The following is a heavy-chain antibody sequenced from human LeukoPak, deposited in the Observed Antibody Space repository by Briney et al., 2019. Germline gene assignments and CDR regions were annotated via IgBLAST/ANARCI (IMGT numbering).Heavy chain of an antibody. CDR1: GGSIISGDFY. CDR2: IYYSGST. Sequence: SETLSLTCTVSGGSIISGDFYWIWIRQPPGKGLEWIGYIYYSGSTYYNPSLKSLITISVDTSKTQFSLKLSSVTAADTAVYYCARGDWSSSIDYWGQGTLVTVSS. D-gene: IGHD6-6*01. CDR3: ARGDWSSSIDY. J-gene: IGHJ4*02. V-gene: IGHV4-30-4*01.